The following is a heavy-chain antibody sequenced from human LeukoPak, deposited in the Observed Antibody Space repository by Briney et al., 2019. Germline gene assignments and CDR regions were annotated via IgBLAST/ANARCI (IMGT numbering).Heavy chain of an antibody. Sequence: GGSLRLSCAASGFTFSSYWMHWVRQAPGKGLVWVSRINDGSSTSYADSAKGRFTVSRDNAKNTLYLQMNSLRAEDTAVYYCARPTKEGSSWYWWFDPWGQGTLVTVSS. CDR3: ARPTKEGSSWYWWFDP. D-gene: IGHD6-13*01. J-gene: IGHJ5*02. V-gene: IGHV3-74*01. CDR1: GFTFSSYW. CDR2: INDGSST.